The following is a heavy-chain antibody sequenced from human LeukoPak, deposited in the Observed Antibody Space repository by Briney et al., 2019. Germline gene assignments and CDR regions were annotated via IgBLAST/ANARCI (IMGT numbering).Heavy chain of an antibody. J-gene: IGHJ4*02. D-gene: IGHD3-10*01. V-gene: IGHV3-23*01. CDR2: ISASGGST. Sequence: PGGSLRLSCAASGFTFSSYAMSWGRQAPGRGLEWGSSISASGGSTYYADSVKGRFTISRDNSKNTLYLQMNSLRAEDTAVYYWAKDLMYCSGSRGQGTLVTV. CDR3: AKDLMYCSGS. CDR1: GFTFSSYA.